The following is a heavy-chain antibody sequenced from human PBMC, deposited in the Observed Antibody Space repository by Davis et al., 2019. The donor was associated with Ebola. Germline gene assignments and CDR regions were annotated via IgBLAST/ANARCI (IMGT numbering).Heavy chain of an antibody. Sequence: GSLRLSCAVYGGSFSGYYWSWIRQPPGKGLEWIGEINHSGSTNYNPSLKSRVTISVDTSKNQFSLKLSSVTAADTAVYYCARGRAYYGSGSYQYYYYYYGMDVWGQGTTVTVSS. V-gene: IGHV4-34*01. CDR2: INHSGST. CDR3: ARGRAYYGSGSYQYYYYYYGMDV. D-gene: IGHD3-10*01. J-gene: IGHJ6*02. CDR1: GGSFSGYY.